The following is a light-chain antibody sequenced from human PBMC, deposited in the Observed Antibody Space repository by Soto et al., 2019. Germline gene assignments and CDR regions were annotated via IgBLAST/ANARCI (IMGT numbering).Light chain of an antibody. V-gene: IGKV1-5*03. CDR2: KAS. J-gene: IGKJ1*01. CDR3: QQYNNYGSWT. CDR1: QSISGW. Sequence: DIHVTQSPSTLAASVGDRVTITFLSSQSISGWLAWYQQKPGKAPNLLIYKASTLESGVPSRFSGSGSGTEFTLTISGLPNDDFATYDCQQYNNYGSWTFGQGTKVEIK.